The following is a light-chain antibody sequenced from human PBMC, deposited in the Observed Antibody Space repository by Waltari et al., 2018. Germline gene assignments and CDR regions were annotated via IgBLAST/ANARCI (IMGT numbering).Light chain of an antibody. CDR3: CSYAGSSTLL. CDR2: EGS. Sequence: QSALTQPASVSGSPGQSITVSCTGTSSDVGSYNLVPWYQQHPGQAPKLMIYEGSKRPSGVSNRFSGSKSGNTASLTISGLQAEDEADYYCCSYAGSSTLLFGGGTKVTVL. V-gene: IGLV2-23*01. CDR1: SSDVGSYNL. J-gene: IGLJ2*01.